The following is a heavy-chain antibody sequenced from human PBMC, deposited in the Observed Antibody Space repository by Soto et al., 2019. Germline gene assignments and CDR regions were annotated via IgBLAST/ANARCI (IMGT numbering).Heavy chain of an antibody. Sequence: GGYLIDSCRGSGFTLSRYWVHWVPPAPGKGLVWVSRINSDGSSTSYADSVKGRFTISRDNAKNTLYLQMNSLRAEDTAVYYCARDLDIPPPSFDYWGQGTLVTVSS. J-gene: IGHJ4*02. CDR2: INSDGSST. CDR3: ARDLDIPPPSFDY. V-gene: IGHV3-74*01. D-gene: IGHD2-15*01. CDR1: GFTLSRYW.